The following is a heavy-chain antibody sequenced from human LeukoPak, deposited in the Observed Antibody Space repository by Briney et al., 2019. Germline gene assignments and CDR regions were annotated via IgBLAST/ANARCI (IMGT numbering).Heavy chain of an antibody. J-gene: IGHJ6*03. CDR3: ARQQVLSYQYFMDV. D-gene: IGHD2-2*01. Sequence: GESLKISCKASGYTFTNYWIDWVRQMPGKGLEWIGTIYPGDSDTRYSPSFQGQVTISADKSISTAYLQWSSLRASDTAIYYCARQQVLSYQYFMDVWGKGTTVTVSS. CDR1: GYTFTNYW. CDR2: IYPGDSDT. V-gene: IGHV5-51*01.